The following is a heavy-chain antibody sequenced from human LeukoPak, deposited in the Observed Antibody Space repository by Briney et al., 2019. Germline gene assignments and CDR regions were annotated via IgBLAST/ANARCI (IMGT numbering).Heavy chain of an antibody. D-gene: IGHD4-17*01. Sequence: SETLSLTCAVYGGSFSGYYWSWIRQPPGKGLEWIGEINHSGSTNYNPSLKSRVTISVDTSKNQFSLKLGSVTAADTAVYYCARIQTTVTNLYYYYYGMDVWGKGTTVTVSS. CDR3: ARIQTTVTNLYYYYYGMDV. CDR1: GGSFSGYY. V-gene: IGHV4-34*01. CDR2: INHSGST. J-gene: IGHJ6*04.